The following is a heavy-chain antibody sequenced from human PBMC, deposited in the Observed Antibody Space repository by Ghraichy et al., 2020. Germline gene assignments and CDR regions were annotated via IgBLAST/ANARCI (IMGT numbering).Heavy chain of an antibody. Sequence: SETLSLTCTVSGGSISSYYWSWIRQPAGKGLEWIGRIYTSGSTNYNPSLKSRVTMSVDTSKNQFSLKLSSVTAADTAVYYCAREEGDYYDSSGYIDYWGQGTLVTVSS. CDR1: GGSISSYY. CDR3: AREEGDYYDSSGYIDY. J-gene: IGHJ4*02. D-gene: IGHD3-22*01. CDR2: IYTSGST. V-gene: IGHV4-4*07.